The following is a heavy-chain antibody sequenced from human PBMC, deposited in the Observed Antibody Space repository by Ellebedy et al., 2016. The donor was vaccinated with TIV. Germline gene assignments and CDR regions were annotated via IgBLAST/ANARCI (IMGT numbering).Heavy chain of an antibody. Sequence: SETLSLXXTVSGGSIGSSNYYRGWIRQPPGKGLEWIASIHSSGRTYYNSSLRGRLTISVDTSKNQFSLEVTSVSAADTALYYCFSYSEYWSREFRDNRFDPWGQGTLVTVSS. J-gene: IGHJ5*02. CDR2: IHSSGRT. CDR3: FSYSEYWSREFRDNRFDP. V-gene: IGHV4-39*07. CDR1: GGSIGSSNYY. D-gene: IGHD2-8*02.